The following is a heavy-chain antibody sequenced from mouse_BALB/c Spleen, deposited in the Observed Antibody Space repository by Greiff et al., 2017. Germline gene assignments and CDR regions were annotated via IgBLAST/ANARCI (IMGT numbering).Heavy chain of an antibody. CDR2: INPSNGRT. CDR1: GYTFTSYW. Sequence: QVQLQQPGAELVKPGASVKLSCKASGYTFTSYWMHWVKQRPGQGLEWIGEINPSNGRTNYNEKFKSKATLTVDKSSSTAYMQLSSLTSEDSAVYYCARGTTDDYWGQGTTRTVSS. D-gene: IGHD1-1*01. V-gene: IGHV1S81*02. J-gene: IGHJ2*01. CDR3: ARGTTDDY.